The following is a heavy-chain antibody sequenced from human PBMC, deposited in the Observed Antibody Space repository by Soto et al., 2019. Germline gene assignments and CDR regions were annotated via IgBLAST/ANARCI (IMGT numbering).Heavy chain of an antibody. J-gene: IGHJ5*02. CDR2: IYYSGST. CDR1: GGSISSGDYY. CDR3: ARDHSSSSPWFDP. D-gene: IGHD6-6*01. Sequence: PSETLSLTCTVSGGSISSGDYYWSWIRHPPGKGLEWIGYIYYSGSTYYNPSLKSRVTISVDTSKNQFSLKLSSVTAADTAVYYCARDHSSSSPWFDPWGQGTLVTVSS. V-gene: IGHV4-30-4*01.